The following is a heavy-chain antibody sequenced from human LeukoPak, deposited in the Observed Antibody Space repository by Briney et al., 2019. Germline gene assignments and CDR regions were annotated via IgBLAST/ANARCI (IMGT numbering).Heavy chain of an antibody. CDR1: GLSLSTSGVG. J-gene: IGHJ5*02. CDR3: AHSFHYDYVWGSYRFLNWFDP. CDR2: IYWDDDK. D-gene: IGHD3-16*02. V-gene: IGHV2-5*02. Sequence: GSGPTLVKPTQTLTLTCTFSGLSLSTSGVGVGWIRQPPGKALEWLALIYWDDDKRYSPSLKSRLTITKDTSKNQVVLTMTNMDPVDTATYYCAHSFHYDYVWGSYRFLNWFDPWGQGTLVTVSS.